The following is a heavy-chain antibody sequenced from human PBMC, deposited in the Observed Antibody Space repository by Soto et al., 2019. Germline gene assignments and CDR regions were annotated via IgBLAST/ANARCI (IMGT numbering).Heavy chain of an antibody. CDR1: GYTFTDNC. V-gene: IGHV1-69-2*01. D-gene: IGHD1-26*01. J-gene: IGHJ4*02. CDR3: AIRRAYRNSWYYFDS. Sequence: ASVKVSCKVSGYTFTDNCIHWVQQVPGKGLEWMGLVDPEDGQTAYAEKFQGRVTLSADTSTDTAYMQLSGLKSEDTAVYYCAIRRAYRNSWYYFDSWGQGTLVTVSS. CDR2: VDPEDGQT.